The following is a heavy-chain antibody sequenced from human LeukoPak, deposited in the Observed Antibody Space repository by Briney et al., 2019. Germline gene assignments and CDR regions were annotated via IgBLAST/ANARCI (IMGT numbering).Heavy chain of an antibody. CDR1: GFTFSSYW. V-gene: IGHV3-74*01. D-gene: IGHD6-19*01. Sequence: PGGSLRLSCAASGFTFSSYWMHWVRQAPGKGLVWVSRINSDGSSTSYADFVKGRFTISRDNAKNTVYLQMNSLSTEDTAVYYCAKTTAGYSSGRYPGWPVDYWGQGTLVTVSS. CDR3: AKTTAGYSSGRYPGWPVDY. CDR2: INSDGSST. J-gene: IGHJ4*02.